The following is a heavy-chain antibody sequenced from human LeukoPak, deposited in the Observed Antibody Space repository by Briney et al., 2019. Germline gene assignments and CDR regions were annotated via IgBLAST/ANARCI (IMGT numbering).Heavy chain of an antibody. D-gene: IGHD3-3*02. V-gene: IGHV4-39*07. CDR3: ARGPIFGVVYNWFDP. Sequence: PSETLSHTCTVSGGSISSRSYYWDWIRQPPGKGREWIVSIYYSGTTYYNPSLRSRVSISVDTSKNQFSLELSSVTAADTAVYYCARGPIFGVVYNWFDPWGQGTLVTVSS. CDR2: IYYSGTT. J-gene: IGHJ5*02. CDR1: GGSISSRSYY.